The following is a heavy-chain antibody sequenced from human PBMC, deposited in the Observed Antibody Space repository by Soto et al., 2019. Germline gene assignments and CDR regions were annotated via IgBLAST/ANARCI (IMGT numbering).Heavy chain of an antibody. J-gene: IGHJ4*02. Sequence: EVRLVESGGGLVQPGGSLRLSCAASGFTFFSYTMSWVRQAPGKGLEWVSYISTGGGTINYADSVKGRFTISRDNAKNSLYLQMNSLSAEETAVYYCATGRGIYWGQGILVTVSS. V-gene: IGHV3-48*01. CDR3: ATGRGIY. CDR2: ISTGGGTI. D-gene: IGHD3-10*01. CDR1: GFTFFSYT.